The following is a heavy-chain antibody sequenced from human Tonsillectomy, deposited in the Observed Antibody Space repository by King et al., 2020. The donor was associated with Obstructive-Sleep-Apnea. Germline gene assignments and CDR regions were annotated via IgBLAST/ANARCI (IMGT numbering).Heavy chain of an antibody. CDR3: ARIPFSDWYFDL. Sequence: QLQESGPGLVKPSQTLSLTCTVSGGSISSGDCYWSWIRQHPGQGLEWIGYIYYSGSTYYNPSLKSRVTISVDTSQNQFSLKLSSVTAADTAVYYCARIPFSDWYFDLWGRGTLVTVSS. CDR1: GGSISSGDCY. D-gene: IGHD3-3*01. CDR2: IYYSGST. J-gene: IGHJ2*01. V-gene: IGHV4-31*03.